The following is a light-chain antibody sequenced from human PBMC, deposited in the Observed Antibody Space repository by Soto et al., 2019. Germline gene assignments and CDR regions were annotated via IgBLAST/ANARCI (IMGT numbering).Light chain of an antibody. CDR3: QQYGSSHQT. J-gene: IGKJ1*01. Sequence: EIVLTQSPGTLSLSPGEGATLSCTASQSLSSSYLAWYQQKPGQAPRLLIYGESGRATGIPDRFSGGGSGADFALTISRLEPGDSAIYYCQQYGSSHQTFGQGTKVEIK. CDR2: GES. V-gene: IGKV3-20*01. CDR1: QSLSSSY.